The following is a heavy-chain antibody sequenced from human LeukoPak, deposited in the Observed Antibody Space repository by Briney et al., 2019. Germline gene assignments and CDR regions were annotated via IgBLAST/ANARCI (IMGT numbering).Heavy chain of an antibody. CDR3: AKDIPLRGWQGWFDP. CDR2: ISWNSGSI. CDR1: GFTFDDYA. Sequence: PGGSLRLSCAASGFTFDDYAMRWVRQAPGKGLEWVSGISWNSGSIGYADSVKGRFTISRDNAKNSLYLQMNSLRAEDTALYYCAKDIPLRGWQGWFDPWGQGTLVTVSS. D-gene: IGHD6-19*01. V-gene: IGHV3-9*01. J-gene: IGHJ5*02.